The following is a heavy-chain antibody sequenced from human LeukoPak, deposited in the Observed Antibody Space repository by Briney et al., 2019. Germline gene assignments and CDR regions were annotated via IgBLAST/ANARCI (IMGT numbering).Heavy chain of an antibody. Sequence: ASVKVSCKASGYTFTGYYMHWVRQAPGQGVEWMGWINPNSGGTNYAQKFQGRVTMTRDTSISTAYMELSRLRSDDTAVYYCTSVTIDTANMDVWGKGTTVTVSS. J-gene: IGHJ6*03. CDR2: INPNSGGT. CDR1: GYTFTGYY. CDR3: TSVTIDTANMDV. V-gene: IGHV1-2*02. D-gene: IGHD4-11*01.